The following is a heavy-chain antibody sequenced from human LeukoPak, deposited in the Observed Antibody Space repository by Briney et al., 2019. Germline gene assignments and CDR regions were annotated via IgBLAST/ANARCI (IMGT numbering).Heavy chain of an antibody. CDR3: ARDSRCCTSSNCRGDAFDL. CDR1: GFTFSR. Sequence: GGSLRLSCSASGFTFSRMSRVRQAPGKGLEWVANIKQDGSQEYYLDSVRGRFTISRDNAKNSVSLQMSSLRAEDTAVYYCARDSRCCTSSNCRGDAFDLWGQGTMVTVTS. CDR2: IKQDGSQE. V-gene: IGHV3-7*01. D-gene: IGHD2-8*01. J-gene: IGHJ3*01.